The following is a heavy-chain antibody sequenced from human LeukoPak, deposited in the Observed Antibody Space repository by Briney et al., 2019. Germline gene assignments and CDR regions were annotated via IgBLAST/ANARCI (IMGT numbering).Heavy chain of an antibody. CDR3: AREDSNSPGGY. V-gene: IGHV3-48*01. J-gene: IGHJ4*02. D-gene: IGHD6-6*01. Sequence: PGGSLKLSCAVSGFTFSNYRMSWVRQAPGKGLEWVSYISSSGDTIYYADSAKGRFTISRDNAKNSLFLQMNNLRAEDTAVYYCAREDSNSPGGYWGQGTLVTVSS. CDR1: GFTFSNYR. CDR2: ISSSGDTI.